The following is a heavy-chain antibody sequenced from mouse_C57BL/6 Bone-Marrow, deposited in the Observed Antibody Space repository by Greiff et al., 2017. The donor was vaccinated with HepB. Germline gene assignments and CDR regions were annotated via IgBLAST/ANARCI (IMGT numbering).Heavy chain of an antibody. Sequence: EVMLVESGGGLVKPGGSLKLSCAASGFTFSDYGMHWVRQAPEKGLEWVAYISSGSSTIDYADTVKGRFTISRDNAKNTLFLQMTSLRSEDTAMYYCASPGITTVVAPYFDYWGQGTTLTVSS. J-gene: IGHJ2*01. CDR1: GFTFSDYG. CDR3: ASPGITTVVAPYFDY. V-gene: IGHV5-17*01. CDR2: ISSGSSTI. D-gene: IGHD1-1*01.